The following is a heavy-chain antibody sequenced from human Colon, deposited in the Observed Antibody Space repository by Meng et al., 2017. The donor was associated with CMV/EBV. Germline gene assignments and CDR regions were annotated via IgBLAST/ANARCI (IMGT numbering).Heavy chain of an antibody. J-gene: IGHJ4*02. CDR1: GFSLSTSVVG. V-gene: IGHV2-5*02. Sequence: SGFSLSTSVVGVALIRQPPGKALEWLAVIFWDNDQRYSPSLKNRLTLTKDTSKNQVVLTMTNMDPVDTATYFCAHTYDILAGHRFDYWGQGTLVTVSS. D-gene: IGHD3-9*01. CDR3: AHTYDILAGHRFDY. CDR2: IFWDNDQ.